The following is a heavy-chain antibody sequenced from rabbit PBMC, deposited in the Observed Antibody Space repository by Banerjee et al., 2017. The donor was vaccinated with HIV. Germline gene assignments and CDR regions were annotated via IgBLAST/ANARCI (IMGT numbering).Heavy chain of an antibody. D-gene: IGHD8-1*01. Sequence: QSLEESGGDLVKPGASLTLTCTASGFDFSSSYWICWVRQAPEKGPEWIACIYAADGSTDYASWAKGRFTISKTSSTTVTLQMTSLTAADTATYFCARGGGSGWYTYYLKLWGPGTLVTVS. CDR2: IYAADGST. J-gene: IGHJ4*01. V-gene: IGHV1S40*01. CDR3: ARGGGSGWYTYYLKL. CDR1: GFDFSSSYW.